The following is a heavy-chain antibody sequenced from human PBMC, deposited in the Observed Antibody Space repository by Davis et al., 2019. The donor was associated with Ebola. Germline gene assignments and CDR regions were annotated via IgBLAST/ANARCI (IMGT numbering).Heavy chain of an antibody. J-gene: IGHJ4*02. CDR3: THTDSIAAQDY. D-gene: IGHD6-6*01. Sequence: GALKISCAASGFTFSGSAMHWVRQASGKGLEWVGRIRSKANSYATAYAASVKGRFTISRDDSKNTAYLQMNSLKTEDTAVYYCTHTDSIAAQDYWGQGTLVTVSP. CDR1: GFTFSGSA. CDR2: IRSKANSYAT. V-gene: IGHV3-73*01.